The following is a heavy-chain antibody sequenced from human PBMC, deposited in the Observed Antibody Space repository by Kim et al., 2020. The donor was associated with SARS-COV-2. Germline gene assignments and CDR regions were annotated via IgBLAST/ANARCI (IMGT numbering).Heavy chain of an antibody. D-gene: IGHD2-2*02. J-gene: IGHJ6*02. CDR1: GGTFSSYA. CDR2: IIPIFGTA. Sequence: SVKVSCKASGGTFSSYAISWVRQAPGQGLEWMGGIIPIFGTANYAQKFQGRVTITADESTSTAYMELSSLRSEDTAVYYCARSRVVPAAIHYYYGMDVWGQGTTVTVSS. CDR3: ARSRVVPAAIHYYYGMDV. V-gene: IGHV1-69*13.